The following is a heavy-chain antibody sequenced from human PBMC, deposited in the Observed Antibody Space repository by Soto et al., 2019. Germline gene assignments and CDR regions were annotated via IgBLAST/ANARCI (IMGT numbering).Heavy chain of an antibody. CDR2: ISAYNANT. CDR1: GYTFITYG. CDR3: ARDDCTNGVCYPSDY. J-gene: IGHJ4*02. Sequence: ASVKVSCKASGYTFITYGINWVRQAPGQGLEWMGWISAYNANTNYAQKLQGRVTMTTDTSTSTAYMELRSLRSDDTAVYYCARDDCTNGVCYPSDYWGQGTLVTV. V-gene: IGHV1-18*01. D-gene: IGHD2-8*01.